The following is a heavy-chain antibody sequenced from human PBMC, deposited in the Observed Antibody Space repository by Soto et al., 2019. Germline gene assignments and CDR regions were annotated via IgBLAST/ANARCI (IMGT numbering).Heavy chain of an antibody. J-gene: IGHJ6*02. V-gene: IGHV1-69*13. CDR2: IIPIFGTA. CDR1: GGTFSSYA. Sequence: SVKVSCKASGGTFSSYAISWVRQAPGQGLEWMGGIIPIFGTANYAQKFQGRVTITADESTSTAYMELSSLRSEDTAVYYCARDPGDTAMVGYYVMAVWGQGTTVPVSS. D-gene: IGHD5-18*01. CDR3: ARDPGDTAMVGYYVMAV.